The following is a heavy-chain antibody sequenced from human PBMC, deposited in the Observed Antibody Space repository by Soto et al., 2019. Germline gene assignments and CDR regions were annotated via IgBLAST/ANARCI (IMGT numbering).Heavy chain of an antibody. V-gene: IGHV4-59*01. D-gene: IGHD2-15*01. CDR2: IYYSGST. CDR3: ARTGGGGSSKNWFDP. CDR1: GGSISSYY. J-gene: IGHJ5*02. Sequence: ETLSLTCTVSGGSISSYYWSWIRQPPGKGLEWIGYIYYSGSTNYNPSLKSRVTISVDTSKNQFSLKLSSVTAADTAVYYCARTGGGGSSKNWFDPWGQGTLVTVSS.